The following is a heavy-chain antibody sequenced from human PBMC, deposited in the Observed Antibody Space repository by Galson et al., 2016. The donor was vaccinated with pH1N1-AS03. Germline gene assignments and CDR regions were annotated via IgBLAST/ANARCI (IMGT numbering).Heavy chain of an antibody. Sequence: SLRLSCAVSGLSVAKNYMSWVRQAPGKGLEWVSSIYTGGDTFYTDSVRGRFTISRDDSKNTPYLQMNSLRAADTAMYYCARESVTHHDYWGQGTLVTVSS. V-gene: IGHV3-53*01. D-gene: IGHD2-21*02. CDR1: GLSVAKNY. J-gene: IGHJ4*02. CDR3: ARESVTHHDY. CDR2: IYTGGDT.